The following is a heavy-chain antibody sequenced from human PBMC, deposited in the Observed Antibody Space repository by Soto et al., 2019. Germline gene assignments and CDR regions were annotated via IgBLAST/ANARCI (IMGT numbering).Heavy chain of an antibody. Sequence: QVQLVQSGAEVKKPGASVRISCRASGYTFSGYFLHWVRQAPGEGLEWMGIINPSGGSTTYAQKFQGRVRMTTDTSTSTLYMELTRLRSDDTAVYYCATGAAGVAAHVIWGQGTLVTVSS. D-gene: IGHD6-13*01. CDR3: ATGAAGVAAHVI. V-gene: IGHV1-46*01. J-gene: IGHJ4*02. CDR1: GYTFSGYF. CDR2: INPSGGST.